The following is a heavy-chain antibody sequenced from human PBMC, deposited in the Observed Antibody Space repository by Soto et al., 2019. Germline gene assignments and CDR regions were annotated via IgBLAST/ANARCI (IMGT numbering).Heavy chain of an antibody. J-gene: IGHJ6*02. Sequence: SVKVCCKASGGTFSSYAISWVRQAPGQGLEWMGGIIPIFGTANYAQKFQGRVTITADESTSTAYMELSSLRSEDTAVYYCARDRGSGAIDYYYYGMDVWGQGTTVTVSS. CDR3: ARDRGSGAIDYYYYGMDV. CDR2: IIPIFGTA. V-gene: IGHV1-69*13. CDR1: GGTFSSYA. D-gene: IGHD3-16*02.